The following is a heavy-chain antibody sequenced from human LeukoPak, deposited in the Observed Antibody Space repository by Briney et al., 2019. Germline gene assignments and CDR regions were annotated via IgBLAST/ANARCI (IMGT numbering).Heavy chain of an antibody. J-gene: IGHJ2*01. CDR1: GGSISTSSYY. CDR3: ARALHDWYFDL. Sequence: PSETLSLTCTVSGGSISTSSYYWGWIRQPPGKGLEWIGSIYYSGSTYYNPSLKSRVTISVDTSKNQFSLKLSSVTAADTAVYYCARALHDWYFDLWGRGTLVTVSS. V-gene: IGHV4-39*07. CDR2: IYYSGST.